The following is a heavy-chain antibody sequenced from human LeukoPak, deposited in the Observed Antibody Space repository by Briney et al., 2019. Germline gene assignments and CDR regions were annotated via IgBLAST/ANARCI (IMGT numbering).Heavy chain of an antibody. CDR2: ISYDGSNK. CDR3: AKLWFGELSSDY. J-gene: IGHJ4*02. D-gene: IGHD3-10*01. CDR1: GFTFSSYA. Sequence: PGGCLRLSCAASGFTFSSYAMHWVRQAPGKGLEWVAVISYDGSNKYYADSVKGRFTISRDNSKNTLYLQMNSLRAEDTAVYYCAKLWFGELSSDYWGQGTLVTVSS. V-gene: IGHV3-30-3*02.